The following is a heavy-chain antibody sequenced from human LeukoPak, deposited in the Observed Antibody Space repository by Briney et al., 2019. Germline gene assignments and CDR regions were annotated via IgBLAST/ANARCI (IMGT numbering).Heavy chain of an antibody. CDR3: AKDSPNIAAAVPKGYFDY. CDR2: ISWHSNSI. CDR1: GFTFDDYA. D-gene: IGHD6-13*01. Sequence: GGSLRLSCAASGFTFDDYAMHWVRQFPGKGLEWVSGISWHSNSIDYADSARGRFTISRDNAKNSLYLQMNSLRPEDTALYYCAKDSPNIAAAVPKGYFDYWGQGTLVTVSS. V-gene: IGHV3-9*01. J-gene: IGHJ4*02.